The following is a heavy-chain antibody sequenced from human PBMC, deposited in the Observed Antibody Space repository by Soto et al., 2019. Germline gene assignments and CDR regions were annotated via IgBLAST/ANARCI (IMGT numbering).Heavy chain of an antibody. CDR1: GYTFTGYY. V-gene: IGHV1-2*02. J-gene: IGHJ1*01. D-gene: IGHD6-13*01. Sequence: ASVKVSCKASGYTFTGYYMHWVRQAPGQGLEWMGWINPNSGGTNYAQKVQGRVTMTRDTSISTAYMELSRLRSDDTAVYYCARKASSSWCGCGCWGRGSLVAVSS. CDR3: ARKASSSWCGCGC. CDR2: INPNSGGT.